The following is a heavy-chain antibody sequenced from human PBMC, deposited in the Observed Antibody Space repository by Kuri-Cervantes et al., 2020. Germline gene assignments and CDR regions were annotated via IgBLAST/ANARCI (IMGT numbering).Heavy chain of an antibody. D-gene: IGHD6-13*01. CDR1: GFTFGTYA. CDR2: ISASGSST. V-gene: IGHV3-23*01. CDR3: AKGVLDYSGSWATFDC. J-gene: IGHJ4*02. Sequence: GESLKISCAASGFTFGTYAMNWVRQAPEKGLEWVSGISASGSSTYYADSVEDRFTISRDNSENTLYLQMSGLRAEDTAVYYCAKGVLDYSGSWATFDCWGQGTLVTVSS.